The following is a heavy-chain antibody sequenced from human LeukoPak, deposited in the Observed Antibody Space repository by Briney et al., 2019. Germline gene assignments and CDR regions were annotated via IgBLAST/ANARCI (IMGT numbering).Heavy chain of an antibody. CDR3: ARVRMGATVSDFYYYYMDV. J-gene: IGHJ6*03. V-gene: IGHV3-21*01. CDR2: ISAGGDFV. CDR1: GFPFSTHS. Sequence: PGGSLRLSCAASGFPFSTHSLNWVRQAPGKGLEWVSSISAGGDFVYYGDSVKGRFTMSRDNAKNSLHLQMDSLTAEDTAVYYCARVRMGATVSDFYYYYMDVWGKGTTVTVSS. D-gene: IGHD1-26*01.